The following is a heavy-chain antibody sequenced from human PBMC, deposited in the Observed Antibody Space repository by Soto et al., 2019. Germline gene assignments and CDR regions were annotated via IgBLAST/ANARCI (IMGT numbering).Heavy chain of an antibody. D-gene: IGHD2-15*01. J-gene: IGHJ5*02. Sequence: LSETLSLTCTVSGGSISSYYWGWIRQPPGEGLEWIGYMYYGGRTNYNPSLKSRVTISVDTSKMQVSLKLSSVTAADTAVYFCARGTPSPLIVRSSRGPWFDPWGQGTLVTVSS. V-gene: IGHV4-59*08. CDR1: GGSISSYY. CDR3: ARGTPSPLIVRSSRGPWFDP. CDR2: MYYGGRT.